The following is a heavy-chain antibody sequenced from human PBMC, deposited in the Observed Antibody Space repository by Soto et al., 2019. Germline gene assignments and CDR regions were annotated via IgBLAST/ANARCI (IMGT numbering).Heavy chain of an antibody. CDR2: ISAYNGNT. Sequence: ASVKVSCKASGYTFTSYGIIWVRQAPGQGLEWMGWISAYNGNTNYAQKLQGRVTMTTDTSTSTAYMELRSLRSDDTAVYYCARETSRVELGRHSMDVWGQGTTVTVS. CDR1: GYTFTSYG. D-gene: IGHD6-13*01. J-gene: IGHJ6*02. V-gene: IGHV1-18*01. CDR3: ARETSRVELGRHSMDV.